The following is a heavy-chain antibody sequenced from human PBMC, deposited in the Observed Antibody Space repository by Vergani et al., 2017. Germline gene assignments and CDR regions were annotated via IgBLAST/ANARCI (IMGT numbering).Heavy chain of an antibody. Sequence: QVQLQESGPGLVKPSETLSLTCTVSGSSISNYYWSWIRQPAGKGLEWIGRIYTGGTTNYNPSLKSRVTMSVDTSKNQFSLKLSSVTAADTAVYYCAREGGTTVTTGYYYYYMDVWGKGTTVTVSS. CDR3: AREGGTTVTTGYYYYYMDV. V-gene: IGHV4-4*07. D-gene: IGHD4-11*01. CDR2: IYTGGTT. J-gene: IGHJ6*03. CDR1: GSSISNYY.